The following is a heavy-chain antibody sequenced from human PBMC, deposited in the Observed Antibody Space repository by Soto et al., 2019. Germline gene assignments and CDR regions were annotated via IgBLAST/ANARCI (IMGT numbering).Heavy chain of an antibody. CDR3: ARNIAGHFDC. V-gene: IGHV4-34*01. Sequence: SETLSLTCAVYGGSFSCYYWSWIRQPPGKGLEWIGEINHSGSTNYNPSLKSRVTISVDTSKNQFSLKLSSVTAADTAVYYCARNIAGHFDCWGQGTQVTVSS. J-gene: IGHJ4*02. CDR1: GGSFSCYY. D-gene: IGHD6-13*01. CDR2: INHSGST.